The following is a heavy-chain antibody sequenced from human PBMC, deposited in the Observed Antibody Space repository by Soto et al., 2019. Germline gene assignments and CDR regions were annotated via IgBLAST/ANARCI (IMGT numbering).Heavy chain of an antibody. CDR2: INPSGATT. CDR1: GYTFTSYY. Sequence: QVSLVQSGAEVKKPGASVKVSCKASGYTFTSYYVHWVRQAPGQGLEWMGIINPSGATTTYAQNFPGRGAMTRDTSTSTVYMELSSLRSEDTAVYYCARRDCFSSSCYFKYWGQGTLVTVSS. D-gene: IGHD2-2*01. V-gene: IGHV1-46*01. J-gene: IGHJ4*02. CDR3: ARRDCFSSSCYFKY.